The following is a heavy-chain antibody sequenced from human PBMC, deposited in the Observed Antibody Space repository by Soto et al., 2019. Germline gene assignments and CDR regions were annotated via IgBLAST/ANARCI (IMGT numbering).Heavy chain of an antibody. CDR2: ISSSSSYI. D-gene: IGHD3-9*01. J-gene: IGHJ4*02. Sequence: PGGTLRLSCAASGFTFSSYSMNWVRQAPGKGLEWVSSISSSSSYIYYADSVKGRFTISRDNAKNSLYLQMNSLRAEDTAVYYCARDERINTYYDILTGYPFDYWGQGTLVTVSS. V-gene: IGHV3-21*01. CDR3: ARDERINTYYDILTGYPFDY. CDR1: GFTFSSYS.